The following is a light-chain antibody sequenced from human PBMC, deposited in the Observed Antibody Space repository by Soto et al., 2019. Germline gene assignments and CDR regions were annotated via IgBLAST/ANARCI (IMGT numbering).Light chain of an antibody. V-gene: IGKV3-20*01. Sequence: EIVLTQSPGTLSLSPGERATLSCRASQSVSSSYLTWYQQKPVQAPRRLIHGASNRATGTPDRFSGSGSGTDFTLTISRLEPEDFAVYYCQHYGTSPGYTFGQGTKLEI. CDR2: GAS. CDR3: QHYGTSPGYT. J-gene: IGKJ2*01. CDR1: QSVSSSY.